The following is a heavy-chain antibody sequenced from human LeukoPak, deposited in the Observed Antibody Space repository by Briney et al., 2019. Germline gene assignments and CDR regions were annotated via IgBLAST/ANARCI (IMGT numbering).Heavy chain of an antibody. D-gene: IGHD3-10*01. CDR1: GGTFSSYA. CDR2: IIPIFGTA. Sequence: SVKVSCKASGGTFSSYAISWVRQAPGQGLEWMGGIIPIFGTANYAQKFQGRVTITADESTSTAYMELNSLRAEDTAVYYCAKDLMRDRWFGESWGQGTLVTVSS. CDR3: AKDLMRDRWFGES. J-gene: IGHJ5*02. V-gene: IGHV1-69*01.